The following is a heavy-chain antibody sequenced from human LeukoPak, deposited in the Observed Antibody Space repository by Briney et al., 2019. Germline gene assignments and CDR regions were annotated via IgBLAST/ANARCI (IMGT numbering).Heavy chain of an antibody. CDR3: ARVNVVVVVAPPYWYFDL. J-gene: IGHJ2*01. CDR1: GGSVRSGSYY. Sequence: SETLSLTCTVSGGSVRSGSYYWSWIRQPPGKGLEWIGYISYSGSTNYNPPLKSRVTISIDTSKNQFSLSLSSVTAADTAVYYCARVNVVVVVAPPYWYFDLWGRGTLVTVSS. V-gene: IGHV4-61*01. D-gene: IGHD2-15*01. CDR2: ISYSGST.